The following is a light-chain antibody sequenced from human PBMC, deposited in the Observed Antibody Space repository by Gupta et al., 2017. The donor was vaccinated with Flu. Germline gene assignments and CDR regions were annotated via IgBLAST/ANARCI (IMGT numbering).Light chain of an antibody. CDR1: ISNIGNNY. J-gene: IGLJ2*01. Sequence: ISNIGNNYLSWYLHLPGTAPKVLIYENDKRPSGISDRFSGSKSGTSATLGIAGLQTGDEADYYCGTWDSSLNAFVLGGGTRLTVL. CDR3: GTWDSSLNAFV. CDR2: END. V-gene: IGLV1-51*02.